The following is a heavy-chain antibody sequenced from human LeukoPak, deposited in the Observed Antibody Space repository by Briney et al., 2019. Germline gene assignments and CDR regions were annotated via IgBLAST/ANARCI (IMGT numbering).Heavy chain of an antibody. D-gene: IGHD3-3*01. CDR1: GYTFSIYG. Sequence: GASVKVSCKASGYTFSIYGFSWARQAPGQGLEWMGWISVYNGNTNYAQKFQGRVTMTRDTSISTAYMELSRLRSDDTAVYYCARGRRYITIFGVVTPNAFDIWGQGTMVTVSS. J-gene: IGHJ3*02. V-gene: IGHV1-18*01. CDR2: ISVYNGNT. CDR3: ARGRRYITIFGVVTPNAFDI.